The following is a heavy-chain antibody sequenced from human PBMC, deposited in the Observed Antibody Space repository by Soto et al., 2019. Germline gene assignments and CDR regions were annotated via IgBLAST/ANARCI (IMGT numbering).Heavy chain of an antibody. CDR3: ATSNWFDP. CDR2: IYYSGST. J-gene: IGHJ5*02. Sequence: QLQLQESGPGLVKPSETLSLTCTVSGGSISSRGYYWGWIRQPPGKGLEWIGTIYYSGSTYYNPSLKSRVTISVDTSKNPFSLKLSSVTAADTAVYYCATSNWFDPWCQGTLVTVSS. V-gene: IGHV4-39*01. CDR1: GGSISSRGYY.